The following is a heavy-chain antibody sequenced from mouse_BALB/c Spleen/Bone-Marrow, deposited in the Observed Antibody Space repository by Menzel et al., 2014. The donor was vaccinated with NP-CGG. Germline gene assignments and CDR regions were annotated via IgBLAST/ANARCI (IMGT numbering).Heavy chain of an antibody. CDR1: GFTFSDYG. Sequence: EVKLVESGGGLVQPGGSRKLSCAASGFTFSDYGMAWVRQAPGKGPEWVAFISNLAYSIYYADTVTGRFTISRENAKNTLYLEMSSLRSEDTAMYYCATIYYGNSYAMDYWGQGTSVTVPS. CDR2: ISNLAYSI. V-gene: IGHV5-15*02. D-gene: IGHD2-1*01. CDR3: ATIYYGNSYAMDY. J-gene: IGHJ4*01.